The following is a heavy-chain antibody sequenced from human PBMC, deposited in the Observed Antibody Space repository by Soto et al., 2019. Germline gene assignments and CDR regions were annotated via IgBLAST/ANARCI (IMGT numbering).Heavy chain of an antibody. D-gene: IGHD3-22*01. Sequence: PSETLSLTCTASGGSISSGDYYWSWIRQPPGKGLEWIGYIYYSGSTYYNPSLKSRVTISVDTSKNQFSLKLSSVTAADTAVYYCARDERYYDSSGYYYSNWFDPWGQGTLVTVSS. CDR2: IYYSGST. V-gene: IGHV4-30-4*01. CDR1: GGSISSGDYY. CDR3: ARDERYYDSSGYYYSNWFDP. J-gene: IGHJ5*02.